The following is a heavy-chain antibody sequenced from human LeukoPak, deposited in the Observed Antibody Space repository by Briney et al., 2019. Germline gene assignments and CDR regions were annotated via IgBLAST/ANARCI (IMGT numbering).Heavy chain of an antibody. CDR3: ARDHGRPLYYYDSKRPVDY. CDR1: GFTFSSYS. D-gene: IGHD3-22*01. V-gene: IGHV3-21*01. J-gene: IGHJ4*02. CDR2: ISSSSSYI. Sequence: PGGSLRLSCAASGFTFSSYSMNWVRQAPGKGLEWVSSISSSSSYIYYADSVKGRFTISRDNAKNSLYLQMNSLRAEDTAVYYCARDHGRPLYYYDSKRPVDYWGQGTLVTVSS.